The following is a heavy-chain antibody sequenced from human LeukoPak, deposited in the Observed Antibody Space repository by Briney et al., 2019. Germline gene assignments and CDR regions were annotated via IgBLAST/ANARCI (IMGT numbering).Heavy chain of an antibody. V-gene: IGHV1-2*02. J-gene: IGHJ4*02. CDR1: GYTFTGYY. CDR2: INPNTGGT. D-gene: IGHD6-19*01. CDR3: ARGTLTSGWLKY. Sequence: ASVKVSCKASGYTFTGYYMHWVRQAPGQGLEWMGWINPNTGGTNYAQKFQGRVTMTRDTSISTVYMELSRLRSDDTAVYHCARGTLTSGWLKYWGQGTLVAVSS.